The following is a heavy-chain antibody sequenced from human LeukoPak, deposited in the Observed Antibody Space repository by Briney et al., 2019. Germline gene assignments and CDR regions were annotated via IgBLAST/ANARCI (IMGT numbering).Heavy chain of an antibody. J-gene: IGHJ4*02. D-gene: IGHD6-13*01. CDR3: SKEVAAAGRLSDY. CDR2: ISGSGGST. CDR1: GFPFSSYA. Sequence: GGSLRLSCAASGFPFSSYAMSWVRQAPGKGLEWVSAISGSGGSTYYADSVKGRFTISRDNSKNTLYLQMNSLRAEDTAVYYCSKEVAAAGRLSDYWGQGTLVTVSS. V-gene: IGHV3-23*01.